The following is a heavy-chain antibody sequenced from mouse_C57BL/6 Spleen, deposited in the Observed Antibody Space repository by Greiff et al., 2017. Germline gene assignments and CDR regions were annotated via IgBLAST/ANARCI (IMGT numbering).Heavy chain of an antibody. D-gene: IGHD2-4*01. CDR1: GYSITSGYY. V-gene: IGHV3-6*01. CDR3: ARYDYDPYFDY. Sequence: EVKLVESGPGLVKPSQSLSLTCSVTGYSITSGYYWNWIRQFPGNKLEWMGYISYDGSNNYNPSLKNRISITRDTSKNQFFLKLNSVTTEDTATYYCARYDYDPYFDYWGQGTTLTVSS. J-gene: IGHJ2*01. CDR2: ISYDGSN.